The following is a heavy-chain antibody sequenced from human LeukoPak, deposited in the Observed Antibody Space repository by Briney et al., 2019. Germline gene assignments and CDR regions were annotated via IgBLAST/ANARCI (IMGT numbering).Heavy chain of an antibody. Sequence: ASVKVSCKASGYTFTSYGISWVRQAPGQGLEWMGWISAYNGNTNYAQKLQGRVTMTTDTSTSTAYMELRSLRSDDTAVYYCATGYKIAPPVFGYYYYYGMDVWGKGTTVTVSS. CDR2: ISAYNGNT. CDR3: ATGYKIAPPVFGYYYYYGMDV. V-gene: IGHV1-18*04. CDR1: GYTFTSYG. J-gene: IGHJ6*04. D-gene: IGHD2-2*02.